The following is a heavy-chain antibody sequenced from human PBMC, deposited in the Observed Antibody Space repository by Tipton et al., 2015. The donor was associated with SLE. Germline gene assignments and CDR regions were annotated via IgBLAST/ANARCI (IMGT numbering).Heavy chain of an antibody. CDR3: ARGGCSGGSGGSCYPYYYGMDV. V-gene: IGHV4-59*11. CDR2: IYYSGST. J-gene: IGHJ6*02. D-gene: IGHD2-15*01. CDR1: GGSISSHY. Sequence: TLSLTCTVPGGSISSHYWSWLRQPPGKGLVWIGYIYYSGSTNYNPSLKSRVTISVDTSKNQFSLKLTSVTAADTAVYYCARGGCSGGSGGSCYPYYYGMDVWGQGTTVTVSS.